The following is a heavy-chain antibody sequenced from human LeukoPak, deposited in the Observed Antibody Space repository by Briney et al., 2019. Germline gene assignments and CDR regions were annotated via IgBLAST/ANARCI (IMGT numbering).Heavy chain of an antibody. D-gene: IGHD1/OR15-1a*01. CDR3: ARHAKTSFYYMDV. CDR1: GGSFSGYY. J-gene: IGHJ6*03. CDR2: INHSGST. Sequence: PSETLSLTCAVYGGSFSGYYWSWIRQPPGKGLEWIGEINHSGSTNYNPSLKSRVTISVDTSKNQFSLKLSSVTAADTAVYYCARHAKTSFYYMDVWGKGTTVTVSS. V-gene: IGHV4-34*01.